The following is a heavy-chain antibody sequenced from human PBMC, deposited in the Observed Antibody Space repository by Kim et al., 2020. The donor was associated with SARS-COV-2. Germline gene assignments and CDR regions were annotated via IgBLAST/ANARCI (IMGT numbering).Heavy chain of an antibody. CDR3: AKGSRSRDSSGYYYVFSLEHQAPIDY. CDR2: IYSGGSST. V-gene: IGHV3-23*03. J-gene: IGHJ4*02. D-gene: IGHD3-22*01. Sequence: GGSLRLSCAASGFTFSSYAMSWVRQAPGKGLEWVSVIYSGGSSTYYADSVKGRFTISRDNSKNTLYLQMNSLRAEDTAVYYCAKGSRSRDSSGYYYVFSLEHQAPIDYWGQGTLVTVSS. CDR1: GFTFSSYA.